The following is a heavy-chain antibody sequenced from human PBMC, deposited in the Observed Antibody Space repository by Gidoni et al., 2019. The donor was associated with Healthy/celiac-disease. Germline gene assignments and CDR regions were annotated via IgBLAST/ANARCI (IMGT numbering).Heavy chain of an antibody. CDR2: ISYDGSNK. CDR3: ARWETDGDYDGFDY. J-gene: IGHJ4*02. V-gene: IGHV3-30-3*01. Sequence: QVQLVESGGGVVQPGRSLRLSCAAPGSTFSSYAMHWVRQAPGKGLEWVAVISYDGSNKYYADSVKGRFTISRDNSKNTLYLQMNSLRAEDTAVYYCARWETDGDYDGFDYWGQGTLVTVSS. D-gene: IGHD4-17*01. CDR1: GSTFSSYA.